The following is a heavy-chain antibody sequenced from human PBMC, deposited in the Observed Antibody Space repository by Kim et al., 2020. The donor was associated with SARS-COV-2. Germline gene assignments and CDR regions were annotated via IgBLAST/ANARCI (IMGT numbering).Heavy chain of an antibody. CDR3: ARGPVRLEVVSPDLIDY. CDR1: GGSISSGGYY. CDR2: IYYSGST. Sequence: SETLSLTCTVSGGSISSGGYYWSWIRQHPGKGLEWIGYIYYSGSTYYNPSLKSRVTISVDTSKNQFSLKLSSVTAADTAVYYCARGPVRLEVVSPDLIDYWGQGTLVTVSS. J-gene: IGHJ4*02. D-gene: IGHD3-22*01. V-gene: IGHV4-31*03.